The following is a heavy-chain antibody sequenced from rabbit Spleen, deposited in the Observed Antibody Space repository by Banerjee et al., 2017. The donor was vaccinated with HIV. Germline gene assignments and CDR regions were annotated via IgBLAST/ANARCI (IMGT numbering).Heavy chain of an antibody. CDR2: IDTSSSNT. J-gene: IGHJ4*01. Sequence: QSLEESGGDLVKPGASLTLTCKASGFDFTSTYYMCWVRQAPGKGLEWIGCIDTSSSNTAYATWAKGRFTISKTSSTTVTLQMTSLTAADTATYFCARGSAAMTMVITGYYLNLWGPGTLVTVS. V-gene: IGHV1S40*01. D-gene: IGHD2-1*01. CDR3: ARGSAAMTMVITGYYLNL. CDR1: GFDFTSTYY.